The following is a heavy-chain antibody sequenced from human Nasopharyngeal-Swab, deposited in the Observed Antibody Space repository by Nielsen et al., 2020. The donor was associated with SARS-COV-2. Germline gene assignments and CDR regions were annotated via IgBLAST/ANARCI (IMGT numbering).Heavy chain of an antibody. V-gene: IGHV4-30-4*01. CDR2: IYYGGST. J-gene: IGHJ4*02. CDR3: ARAEVPAALDY. D-gene: IGHD2-2*01. Sequence: PGKGLEWIGYIYYGGSTYYNPSLKSRVTISVDTSKNQFSLKLSSVTAADTAVYYCARAEVPAALDYWGQGTLVTVSS.